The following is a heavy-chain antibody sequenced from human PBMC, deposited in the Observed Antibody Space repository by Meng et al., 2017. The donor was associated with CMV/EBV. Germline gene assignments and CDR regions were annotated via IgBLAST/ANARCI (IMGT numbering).Heavy chain of an antibody. CDR2: IKSKTDGGTT. Sequence: GESLKISCAASGFTFSNAWMSWVRQAPGKGLEWVGRIKSKTDGGTTDYAAPVKDRFTISRDDSKNTMHLQMNSLKTEDAAVYYCTAVGATFPSDYWGQGTLVTVSS. CDR1: GFTFSNAW. D-gene: IGHD1-26*01. CDR3: TAVGATFPSDY. V-gene: IGHV3-15*01. J-gene: IGHJ4*02.